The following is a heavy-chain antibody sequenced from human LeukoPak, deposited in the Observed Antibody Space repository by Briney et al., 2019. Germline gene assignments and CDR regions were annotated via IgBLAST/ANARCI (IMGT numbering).Heavy chain of an antibody. V-gene: IGHV1-69*05. Sequence: SVKVSCKASGGTFSSYAISWVRQAPGQGLEWMGGIIPIFGTANYAQKFQGRVTITTDESTSTAYMELSSLRSEDTAVYYCARDLGEQRPDSRGWGQGTLVTVSS. CDR2: IIPIFGTA. CDR3: ARDLGEQRPDSRG. D-gene: IGHD1/OR15-1a*01. J-gene: IGHJ4*02. CDR1: GGTFSSYA.